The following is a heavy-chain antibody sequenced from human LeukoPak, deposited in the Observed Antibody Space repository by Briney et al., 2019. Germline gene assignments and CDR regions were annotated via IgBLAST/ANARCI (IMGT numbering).Heavy chain of an antibody. CDR1: GASISSYY. CDR2: ISYSGST. D-gene: IGHD3-10*01. CDR3: AVVAGSGSYPLDY. V-gene: IGHV4-59*01. Sequence: PSETLSLTCTVSGASISSYYWSWIRQPPGQGLEWIGYISYSGSTNYSPSLKSRVTISGDTSKNQVSLQVSAVTAADTAVYYCAVVAGSGSYPLDYWGQGTLVTVSS. J-gene: IGHJ4*02.